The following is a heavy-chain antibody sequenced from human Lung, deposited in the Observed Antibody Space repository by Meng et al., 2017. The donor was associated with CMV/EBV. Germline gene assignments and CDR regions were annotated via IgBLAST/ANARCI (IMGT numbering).Heavy chain of an antibody. V-gene: IGHV4-4*02. J-gene: IGHJ4*02. CDR3: ARGLYYGSGSYYSY. CDR1: SGSISSRNW. D-gene: IGHD3-10*01. Sequence: VSSGSISSRNWWRLVRQTPGKGLEWIGEIYHSGITNYSPSLKSRVTISIDKSKNQFSLKLTSVTAADTAVYYCARGLYYGSGSYYSYWGQGTLVTVSS. CDR2: IYHSGIT.